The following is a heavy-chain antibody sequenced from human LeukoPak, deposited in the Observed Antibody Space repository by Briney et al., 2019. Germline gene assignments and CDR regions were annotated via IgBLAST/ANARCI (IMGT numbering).Heavy chain of an antibody. CDR2: INHSGST. CDR1: GGSFSGYY. J-gene: IGHJ5*02. Sequence: SETLSLTCAVYGGSFSGYYWSWTRQPPGKGLEWIGEINHSGSTNYNPSLRSRVTLSVDTSNNQLSLNLRSVTATDTAVYYCASGDGYNRAFDPWGQGTLVTVSS. CDR3: ASGDGYNRAFDP. V-gene: IGHV4-34*01. D-gene: IGHD5-24*01.